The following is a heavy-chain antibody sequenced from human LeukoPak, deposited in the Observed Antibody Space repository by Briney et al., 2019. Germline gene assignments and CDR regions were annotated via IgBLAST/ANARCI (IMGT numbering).Heavy chain of an antibody. CDR2: ISSSSSYI. V-gene: IGHV3-21*01. D-gene: IGHD3-22*01. CDR3: ARVFLSRYYDSSGAFDY. Sequence: AGGSLRLSCAASGFTFSSFTMNWVRQAPGKGLEWVSSISSSSSYIYYADSMKGRFTISRDNAKNSLYLQMNSLRAEDTAVYYCARVFLSRYYDSSGAFDYWGQGTLVTVSS. CDR1: GFTFSSFT. J-gene: IGHJ4*02.